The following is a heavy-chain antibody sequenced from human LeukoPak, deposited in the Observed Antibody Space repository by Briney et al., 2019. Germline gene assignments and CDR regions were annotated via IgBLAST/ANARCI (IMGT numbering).Heavy chain of an antibody. V-gene: IGHV3-74*01. Sequence: PGGSLRLSCAASGFTFSSYWMHWVRQPPGKGLVWVSRINNDGSTTNYADSVKGRFSISRDNAENTLCLQMHSLRAEDTAVYFCARGDGPAGNRYWGQGTLVTVSS. CDR1: GFTFSSYW. CDR2: INNDGSTT. J-gene: IGHJ4*02. CDR3: ARGDGPAGNRY. D-gene: IGHD6-19*01.